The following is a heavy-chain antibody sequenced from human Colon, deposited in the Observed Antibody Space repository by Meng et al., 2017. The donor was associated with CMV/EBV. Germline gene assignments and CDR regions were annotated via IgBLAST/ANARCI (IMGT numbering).Heavy chain of an antibody. V-gene: IGHV1-69*01. Sequence: SGGPFNSYALSWVRQAPGQGLGWMGGIIPIFGTPKYAQKFQGRVTSTAGESTSTTYMELNSLTSDDTAVYYCARSPLPAALNWFDPWGQGTLVTVSS. J-gene: IGHJ5*02. CDR1: GGPFNSYA. D-gene: IGHD2-2*01. CDR3: ARSPLPAALNWFDP. CDR2: IIPIFGTP.